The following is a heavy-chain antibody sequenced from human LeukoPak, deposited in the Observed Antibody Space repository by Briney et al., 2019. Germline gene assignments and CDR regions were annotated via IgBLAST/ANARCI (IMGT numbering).Heavy chain of an antibody. V-gene: IGHV4-59*01. Sequence: SETLSLTCTVSGGSISSYYWSWIRQPPGKGLEWIGYIYYSGSTNYNPSLKSRVTISVDTSKNQFSLKLSSVTAADTAVYYCAGEYDSSGNHFDYWGQGTLVTVSS. CDR2: IYYSGST. D-gene: IGHD3-22*01. J-gene: IGHJ4*02. CDR1: GGSISSYY. CDR3: AGEYDSSGNHFDY.